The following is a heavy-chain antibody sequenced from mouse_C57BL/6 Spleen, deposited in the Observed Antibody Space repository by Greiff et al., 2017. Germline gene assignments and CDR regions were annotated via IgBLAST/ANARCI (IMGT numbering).Heavy chain of an antibody. CDR3: AREGYSLDY. V-gene: IGHV5-16*01. CDR2: INYDGSST. CDR1: GFTFSDYY. Sequence: EVMLVESEGGLVQPGSSMKLSCTASGFTFSDYYMAWVRQVPEKGLEWVANINYDGSSTYYLDSLKSRFIISRDNAKNILYLQMSSLKSEDTATYYCAREGYSLDYWGQGTTLTVSS. J-gene: IGHJ2*01. D-gene: IGHD2-14*01.